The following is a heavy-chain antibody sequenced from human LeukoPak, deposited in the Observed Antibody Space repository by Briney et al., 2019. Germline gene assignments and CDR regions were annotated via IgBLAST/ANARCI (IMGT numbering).Heavy chain of an antibody. D-gene: IGHD6-13*01. CDR3: AREMDRFRDGTYYHQGLDV. CDR1: GGSISSYY. J-gene: IGHJ6*02. Sequence: SETLSLTCTVSGGSISSYYWSWIRQPAGEGLQWIGRIYLSGVTSYSPSLKSRVTISVDTSKNEVYLKLTSVTAADTAVYYCAREMDRFRDGTYYHQGLDVWGQGTTVTVSS. CDR2: IYLSGVT. V-gene: IGHV4-4*07.